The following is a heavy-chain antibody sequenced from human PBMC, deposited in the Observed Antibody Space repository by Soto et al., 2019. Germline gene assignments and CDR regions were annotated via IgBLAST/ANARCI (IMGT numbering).Heavy chain of an antibody. CDR1: GLTFSAAG. J-gene: IGHJ4*02. V-gene: IGHV3-30*18. CDR2: IANDGRSE. Sequence: QVQLVESGGGVVQPGRSLRLSCAASGLTFSAAGMHWVRQAPGKGLEWVAFIANDGRSESYADSVKGRFTISRDNSQNRLDLQMNGLRAEDTAVYYCAKDKGRTAIDYWCQGTLVSVSS. CDR3: AKDKGRTAIDY.